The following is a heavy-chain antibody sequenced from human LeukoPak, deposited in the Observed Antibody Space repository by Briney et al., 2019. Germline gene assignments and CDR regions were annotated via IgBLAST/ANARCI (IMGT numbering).Heavy chain of an antibody. CDR1: GFTFSSYA. Sequence: PGGSLRLSCAASGFTFSSYAMSWVRQAPGKGLEWVSAISGSGGSTYYADSVKGRFTISRDNSKNTLYLQMNGLRAEDTAVYYCAKDLRRGIQLWLDYWGQGTLVTVSS. J-gene: IGHJ4*02. V-gene: IGHV3-23*01. CDR3: AKDLRRGIQLWLDY. CDR2: ISGSGGST. D-gene: IGHD5-18*01.